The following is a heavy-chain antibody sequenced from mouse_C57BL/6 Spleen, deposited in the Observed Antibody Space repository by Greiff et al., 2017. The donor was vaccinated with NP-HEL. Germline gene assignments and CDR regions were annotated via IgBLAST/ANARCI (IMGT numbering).Heavy chain of an antibody. CDR1: GYTFTSYW. Sequence: QVQLKQPGAELVKPGASVKLSCKASGYTFTSYWMHWVKQRPGQGLEWIGMIHPNSGSTNYNEKFKSKATLTVDKSSSTAYMQLSSLTSEDSAVYYCARRSKKGTDYLDYWGQGTTLTVAS. J-gene: IGHJ2*01. D-gene: IGHD2-14*01. CDR3: ARRSKKGTDYLDY. V-gene: IGHV1-64*01. CDR2: IHPNSGST.